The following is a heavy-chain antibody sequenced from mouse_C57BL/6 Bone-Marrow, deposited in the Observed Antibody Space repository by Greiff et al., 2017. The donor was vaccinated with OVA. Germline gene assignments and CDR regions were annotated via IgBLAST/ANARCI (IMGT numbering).Heavy chain of an antibody. Sequence: EVQLQQSGPELVKPGASVKISCKASGYTFTDYYMNWVKQSHGKSLEWIGDINPNNGGTSYNQKFKGKATLTVDKSSSTAYMGLRSLTSEDSAVYYCARSGNFDYWGQGTTLTVSS. CDR1: GYTFTDYY. V-gene: IGHV1-26*01. J-gene: IGHJ2*01. CDR3: ARSGNFDY. D-gene: IGHD3-1*01. CDR2: INPNNGGT.